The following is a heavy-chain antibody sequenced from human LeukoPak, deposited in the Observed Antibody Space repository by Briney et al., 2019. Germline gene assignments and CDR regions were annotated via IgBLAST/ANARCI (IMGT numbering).Heavy chain of an antibody. D-gene: IGHD3-3*01. V-gene: IGHV1-69*13. CDR3: ARDIGVVTNWFDP. Sequence: ASVKVSCKASGGTFSSYAISWVRQAPGQGLEWMGGIIPIFGTASYAQKFQGRVTITADESTSTAYMELSSLRSEDTAVYYCARDIGVVTNWFDPWGQGTLVTVSS. J-gene: IGHJ5*02. CDR1: GGTFSSYA. CDR2: IIPIFGTA.